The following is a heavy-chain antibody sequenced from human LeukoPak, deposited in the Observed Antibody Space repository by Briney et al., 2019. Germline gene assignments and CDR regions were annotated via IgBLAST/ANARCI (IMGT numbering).Heavy chain of an antibody. CDR2: IYHSGST. V-gene: IGHV4-34*01. D-gene: IGHD3-3*01. CDR3: VRGYYDFWSGYFYYFDY. CDR1: GGSFSGYY. Sequence: PSETLSLTCAVYGGSFSGYYWSWIRQPPGKGLEWLGEIYHSGSTNYNPSLTSRVTISVDTSKNQFSLNLRSVTAADTAVYYCVRGYYDFWSGYFYYFDYWGQGTLVTVSS. J-gene: IGHJ4*02.